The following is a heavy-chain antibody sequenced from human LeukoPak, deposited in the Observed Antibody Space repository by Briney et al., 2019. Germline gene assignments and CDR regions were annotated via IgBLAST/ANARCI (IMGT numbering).Heavy chain of an antibody. D-gene: IGHD3-10*01. V-gene: IGHV4-4*09. CDR2: IYTGGST. J-gene: IGHJ5*02. CDR3: ARQTYYYGSGKNWFDP. Sequence: SETLSLTCTVSGGSISSYYWSWIRQPPGKGLEWIGYIYTGGSTNYNPSLKSRVTISVDTSKNQFSLKLSSVTAADTAVYYCARQTYYYGSGKNWFDPWGQGTLVTVSS. CDR1: GGSISSYY.